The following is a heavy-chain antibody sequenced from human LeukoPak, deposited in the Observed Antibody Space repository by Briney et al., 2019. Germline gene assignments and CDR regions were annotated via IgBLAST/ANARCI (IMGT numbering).Heavy chain of an antibody. V-gene: IGHV3-30*04. CDR2: ISYDGSNK. Sequence: PGGSLRLSCAASGFTLSSYAMHWVRQAPGKGLEWVAVISYDGSNKYYADSVKGRFTISRDNAKNSLYLQMNSLRAEDTAVYYCARVDRLSGLGSYYMDVWGKGTTVTVSS. CDR3: ARVDRLSGLGSYYMDV. D-gene: IGHD3-9*01. J-gene: IGHJ6*03. CDR1: GFTLSSYA.